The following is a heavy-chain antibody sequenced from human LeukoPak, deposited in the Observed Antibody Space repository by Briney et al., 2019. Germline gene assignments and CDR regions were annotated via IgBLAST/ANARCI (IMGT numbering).Heavy chain of an antibody. V-gene: IGHV3-30*18. Sequence: GGSLRLSCAASGFTFSSYGMHWVRQAPGKGLEWVAVISYDGSNKYYADSVNGRFTISRDNSKNTLYLQMNSLRAEDTAVYYCAKDQSAYYYDSSGYYRGPFDYWGQGTLVTVSS. CDR1: GFTFSSYG. J-gene: IGHJ4*02. D-gene: IGHD3-22*01. CDR2: ISYDGSNK. CDR3: AKDQSAYYYDSSGYYRGPFDY.